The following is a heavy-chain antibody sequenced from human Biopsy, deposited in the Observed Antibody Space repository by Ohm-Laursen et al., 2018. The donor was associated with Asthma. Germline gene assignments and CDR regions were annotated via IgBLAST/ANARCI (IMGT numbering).Heavy chain of an antibody. J-gene: IGHJ4*02. CDR2: INWNGGST. D-gene: IGHD6-19*01. Sequence: SLRLSCAASGFTFDDYGMSWVRQAPGKGLDWVSGINWNGGSTGYADSVKGRFTISRDNAKNSLYLQMNSLRAEDTALYHCGRDMGGFGSGWFPVEFWGQVTLVTVSS. CDR3: GRDMGGFGSGWFPVEF. V-gene: IGHV3-20*01. CDR1: GFTFDDYG.